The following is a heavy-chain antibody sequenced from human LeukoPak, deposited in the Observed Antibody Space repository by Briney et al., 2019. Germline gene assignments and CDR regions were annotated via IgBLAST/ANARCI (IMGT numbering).Heavy chain of an antibody. D-gene: IGHD2-2*02. J-gene: IGHJ5*02. V-gene: IGHV3-66*01. Sequence: GGSRRLSCAASGVTVSSNYMSWVRQAPGKGLEWVSVIYSGGSTYYADSVKGRFTISRDNSKNTLYLQMNSLRAEDTAVYYCARDCSSTTCYRNGFDPWGQGTLVTVSS. CDR3: ARDCSSTTCYRNGFDP. CDR2: IYSGGST. CDR1: GVTVSSNY.